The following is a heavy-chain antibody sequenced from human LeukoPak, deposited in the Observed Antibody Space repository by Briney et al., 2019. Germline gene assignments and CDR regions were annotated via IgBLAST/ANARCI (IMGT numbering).Heavy chain of an antibody. Sequence: ASVKVSCKVSGYTFTGYDINWVRQATGQGLEWMGWMNPNSGNTGYAQKFQGRVTMTRNTSISTAYMELSSLRSEDTAVYYCAGGPVTSGYYYYYGMDVWGQGTTVTVSS. D-gene: IGHD4-17*01. V-gene: IGHV1-8*01. CDR2: MNPNSGNT. CDR3: AGGPVTSGYYYYYGMDV. J-gene: IGHJ6*02. CDR1: GYTFTGYD.